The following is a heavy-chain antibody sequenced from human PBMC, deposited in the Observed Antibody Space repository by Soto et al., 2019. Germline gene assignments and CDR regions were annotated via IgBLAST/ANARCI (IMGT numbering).Heavy chain of an antibody. J-gene: IGHJ6*02. D-gene: IGHD6-19*01. CDR1: GGSFSGYY. Sequence: SETLSLTCAVYGGSFSGYYWSWIRQPPGKGLEWIGEINHSGSTNYNPSLKSRVTISVDTSKNQLSLKLSSVTAADTAVYYCASGTGYSSGWYLYYYYRMDGWGQGSTVTVSS. CDR2: INHSGST. V-gene: IGHV4-34*01. CDR3: ASGTGYSSGWYLYYYYRMDG.